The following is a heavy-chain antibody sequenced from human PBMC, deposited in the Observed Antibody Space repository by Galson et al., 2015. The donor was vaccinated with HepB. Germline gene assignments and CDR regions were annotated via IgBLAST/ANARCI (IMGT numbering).Heavy chain of an antibody. CDR2: ISYDGTKK. J-gene: IGHJ4*02. V-gene: IGHV3-30*18. Sequence: SLRLSCAASGFTFSTYGMHWVRQAPGKGLDWVAVISYDGTKKYYADSVKGRFTISRDNSQNTLYLQMNSLRAEDAAVYSCAKMYLRAAVTTGGFDSWGQGTLVTVSS. CDR3: AKMYLRAAVTTGGFDS. CDR1: GFTFSTYG. D-gene: IGHD4-17*01.